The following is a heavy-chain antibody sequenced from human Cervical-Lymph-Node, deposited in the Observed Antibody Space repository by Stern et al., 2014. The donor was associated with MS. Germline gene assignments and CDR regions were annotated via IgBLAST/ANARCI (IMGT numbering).Heavy chain of an antibody. CDR2: ISGSGGST. V-gene: IGHV3-23*01. CDR1: GFTFSSYA. Sequence: EVQLLESGGGLVKPGGSLRLSCAASGFTFSSYAMSWVRQAQGQGLEWVSAISGSGGSTYYADSVKGRFTISRANSKNTLYLQMNSLRAEDTAVYYCAKSTVTSLSDYWGQGTLVTVSS. J-gene: IGHJ4*02. D-gene: IGHD4-17*01. CDR3: AKSTVTSLSDY.